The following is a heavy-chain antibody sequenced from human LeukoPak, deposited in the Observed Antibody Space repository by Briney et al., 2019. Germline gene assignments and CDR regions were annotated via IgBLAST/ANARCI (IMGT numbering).Heavy chain of an antibody. CDR1: GFTFSSYW. CDR3: AREGLWVGPDSGKTRHPYWEI. Sequence: PRGSLRLSCAASGFTFSSYWMSWVRQAPGKGLQWVANIKQDGSDKYYVDSVKGRFTISRDNAKNSLNLQMSSLRAEDTAVYYCAREGLWVGPDSGKTRHPYWEIWGQGTMVTVSS. CDR2: IKQDGSDK. D-gene: IGHD2-21*01. J-gene: IGHJ3*02. V-gene: IGHV3-7*04.